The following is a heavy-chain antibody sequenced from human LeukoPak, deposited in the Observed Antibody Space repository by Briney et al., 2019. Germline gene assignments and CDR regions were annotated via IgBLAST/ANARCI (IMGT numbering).Heavy chain of an antibody. J-gene: IGHJ6*03. CDR1: GFTFSNAW. D-gene: IGHD5-12*01. CDR3: TKGGGYEAQYYYYYLDV. Sequence: PGGSLRLSCAASGFTFSNAWMSWVRQAPGKGLESVAFIRYDGSNKYYADSVKGRFTVSRDNSKNTLYLQMKSLRAEDTAVYYCTKGGGYEAQYYYYYLDVWGKGTTVTISS. V-gene: IGHV3-30*02. CDR2: IRYDGSNK.